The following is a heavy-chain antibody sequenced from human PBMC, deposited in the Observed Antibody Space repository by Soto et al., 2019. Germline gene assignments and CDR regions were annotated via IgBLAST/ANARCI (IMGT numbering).Heavy chain of an antibody. J-gene: IGHJ4*02. CDR3: ARARGIVATIKGIDY. CDR1: GGSISSGDYY. V-gene: IGHV4-30-4*01. CDR2: IYYSGST. Sequence: QVQLQESGPGLVKPSQTLSLTCTVSGGSISSGDYYWSWIRQPPGKGLEWIGYIYYSGSTYYNPSLKSRVTISVDTSKNQFSLKLSSVTAADTAVYYCARARGIVATIKGIDYWGQGTLVTVSS. D-gene: IGHD5-12*01.